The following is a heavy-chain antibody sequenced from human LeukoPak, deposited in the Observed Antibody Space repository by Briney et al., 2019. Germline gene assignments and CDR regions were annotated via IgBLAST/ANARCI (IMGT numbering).Heavy chain of an antibody. D-gene: IGHD3-10*01. CDR2: IYYSGST. V-gene: IGHV4-59*01. CDR3: ARSYGSGFYYFDY. J-gene: IGHJ4*02. CDR1: GGSISSYY. Sequence: SETLSLTCTVSGGSISSYYWSWIRQPPGKGLEWIGYIYYSGSTNYNPSLKSRVTISVDTSKNQFSLKLSSVTAADTAVYYCARSYGSGFYYFDYWGQGTLVTVSS.